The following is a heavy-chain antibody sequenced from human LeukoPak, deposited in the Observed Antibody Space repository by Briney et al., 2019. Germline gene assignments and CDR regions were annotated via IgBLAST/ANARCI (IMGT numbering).Heavy chain of an antibody. Sequence: SETLSLTCAVYGGSFSGYYWSWLRQPPGKGLEGIGEINHSGSTNYNPSLTSGGTISVETSKNQFSLKLISVTAADTAVYYCAKSGGYGLIDKWGQGTLVTVSS. J-gene: IGHJ4*02. CDR2: INHSGST. CDR1: GGSFSGYY. D-gene: IGHD1-26*01. CDR3: AKSGGYGLIDK. V-gene: IGHV4-34*01.